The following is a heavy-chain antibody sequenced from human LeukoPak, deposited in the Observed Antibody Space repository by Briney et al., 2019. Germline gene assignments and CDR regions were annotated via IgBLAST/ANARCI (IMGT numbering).Heavy chain of an antibody. CDR3: ARINEGGAVDY. J-gene: IGHJ4*02. Sequence: PSETLSLTCTVSGGSISSGDYYWSWIRQPPGKGLEWIGYIYYSGSTYYNPSLKSRVTISVDTSKNQFSLKLSSVTAADTAVYYCARINEGGAVDYWGQGTLVTVSS. CDR2: IYYSGST. CDR1: GGSISSGDYY. D-gene: IGHD3-16*01. V-gene: IGHV4-30-4*01.